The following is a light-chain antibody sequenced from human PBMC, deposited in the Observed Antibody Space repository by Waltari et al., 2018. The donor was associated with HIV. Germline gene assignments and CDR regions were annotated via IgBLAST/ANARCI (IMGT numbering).Light chain of an antibody. CDR2: DVT. CDR1: SSDVGAYKF. Sequence: QSALTQPRSVSGSPGQSVTISCTGTSSDVGAYKFVSWYQQHPGKAPKLLIDDVTTRPSGVPDRFAGSKSGNSASLIIAGLQAGDEAHYFCCSYAGNYAWVFGGGTKLTVL. CDR3: CSYAGNYAWV. V-gene: IGLV2-11*01. J-gene: IGLJ3*02.